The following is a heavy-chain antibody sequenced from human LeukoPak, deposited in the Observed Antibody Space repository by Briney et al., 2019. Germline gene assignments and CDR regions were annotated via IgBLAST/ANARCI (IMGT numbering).Heavy chain of an antibody. V-gene: IGHV1-69*04. CDR3: ARDSPIVVVTAIDYYYYGMDV. J-gene: IGHJ6*02. D-gene: IGHD2-21*02. Sequence: SVKVSCKASGGTFSSYAISWVRQAPGQGLEWMGRIIPILGIANYAQKFQGRVTVTADKSTSTAYMELSSLRSEDTAVYYCARDSPIVVVTAIDYYYYGMDVWGQGTTVTVSS. CDR2: IIPILGIA. CDR1: GGTFSSYA.